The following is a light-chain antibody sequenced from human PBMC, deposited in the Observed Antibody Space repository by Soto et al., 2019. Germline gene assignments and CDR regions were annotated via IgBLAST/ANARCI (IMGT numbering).Light chain of an antibody. Sequence: QSALTQPASVSGSPGPSITISCTGTSSDVGSYNLVSWYQQHPGKAPKLMIYEGTKRPSGVSNRFSGSKSGNTPSLTISGLQAEDEADYCCCSYARTSTWVFGGGTKLTVL. CDR3: CSYARTSTWV. CDR2: EGT. J-gene: IGLJ3*02. CDR1: SSDVGSYNL. V-gene: IGLV2-23*01.